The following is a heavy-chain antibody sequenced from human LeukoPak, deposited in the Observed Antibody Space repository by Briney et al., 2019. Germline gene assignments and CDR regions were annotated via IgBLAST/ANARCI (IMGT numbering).Heavy chain of an antibody. V-gene: IGHV1-18*01. CDR3: ARLPDYDSSGYTSSFDY. Sequence: GESLKISCKGSGYSFTSYGISWVRQAPGQGLEWMGWISTYNGNTDYAQKFQGRVTMTTDTSTSTAYMELRSLRSDDTAVYYCARLPDYDSSGYTSSFDYWGQGTLVTVSS. CDR1: GYSFTSYG. J-gene: IGHJ4*02. CDR2: ISTYNGNT. D-gene: IGHD3-22*01.